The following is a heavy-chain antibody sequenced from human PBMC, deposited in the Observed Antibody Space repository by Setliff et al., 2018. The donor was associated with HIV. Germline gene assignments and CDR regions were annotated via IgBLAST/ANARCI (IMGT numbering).Heavy chain of an antibody. Sequence: SETLSLTCDVSGYSISSGYYWGWIRQSPGKGLEWIGYIYYDGDTYYQPSLKSRLTISIDTSKNQFSLKLSSVTAADTAVYYCGRVDGSFYTFDIWGQGTMVTVSS. V-gene: IGHV4-38-2*01. D-gene: IGHD3-3*02. CDR1: GYSISSGYY. CDR3: GRVDGSFYTFDI. J-gene: IGHJ3*02. CDR2: IYYDGDT.